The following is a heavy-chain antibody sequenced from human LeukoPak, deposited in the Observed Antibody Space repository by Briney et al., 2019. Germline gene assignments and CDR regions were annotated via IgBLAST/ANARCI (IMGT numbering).Heavy chain of an antibody. CDR1: GFTFSSYA. CDR2: ISDSGSST. V-gene: IGHV3-23*01. CDR3: AKDTSIGRYCTNGVCSPFDY. J-gene: IGHJ4*02. Sequence: GGSLRLSCAASGFTFSSYAMSWVRQAPGKGLEWVSAISDSGSSTYDADSVKGRFTISRDNSKNTLYLQMNSLRAEDTAVYYCAKDTSIGRYCTNGVCSPFDYWGQGTLVTVSS. D-gene: IGHD2-8*01.